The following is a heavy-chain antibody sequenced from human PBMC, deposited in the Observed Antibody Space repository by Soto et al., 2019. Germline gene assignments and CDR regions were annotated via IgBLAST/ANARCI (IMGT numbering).Heavy chain of an antibody. J-gene: IGHJ3*02. D-gene: IGHD1-26*01. V-gene: IGHV3-23*01. CDR3: VKSKSGSYFAAFDI. Sequence: VGSLRLSCVVSGDSFSTYVMNWVRQAPGKGLEWVSGVTGSGLSTWYADSVKGRFTISRDNPKNTVFLQMNSLRADDTAVYYCVKSKSGSYFAAFDIWGQGTMVTVS. CDR2: VTGSGLST. CDR1: GDSFSTYV.